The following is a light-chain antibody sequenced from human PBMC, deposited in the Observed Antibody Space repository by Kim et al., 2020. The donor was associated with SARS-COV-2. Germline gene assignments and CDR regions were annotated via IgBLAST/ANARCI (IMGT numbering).Light chain of an antibody. CDR2: KDS. J-gene: IGLJ3*02. CDR3: QSADSSGTYQV. CDR1: ALPKQY. Sequence: PVQTARITCSGDALPKQYAYWYQQKPGQAPVLVIYKDSERPSGIPERFSGSSSGTTVTLTISGVQAEDEADYYCQSADSSGTYQVFGGGTQLTVL. V-gene: IGLV3-25*03.